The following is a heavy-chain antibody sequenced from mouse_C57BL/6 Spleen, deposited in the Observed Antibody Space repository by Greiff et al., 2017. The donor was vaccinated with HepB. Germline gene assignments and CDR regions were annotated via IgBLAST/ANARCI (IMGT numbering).Heavy chain of an antibody. CDR3: ARYKGGSSYYGYFDV. J-gene: IGHJ1*03. Sequence: EVMLVESGPGLAKPSQTLSLTCSVTGYSITSDYWNWIRKFPGNKLEYMGYISYSGSTYYNPSLKSRISITRDTSKNQYYLQLNSVTTEDTATYYCARYKGGSSYYGYFDVWGTGTTVTVSS. CDR1: GYSITSDY. CDR2: ISYSGST. V-gene: IGHV3-8*01. D-gene: IGHD1-1*01.